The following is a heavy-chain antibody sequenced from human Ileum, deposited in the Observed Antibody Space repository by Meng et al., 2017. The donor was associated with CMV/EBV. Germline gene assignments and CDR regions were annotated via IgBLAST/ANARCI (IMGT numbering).Heavy chain of an antibody. D-gene: IGHD6-19*01. CDR3: ARVRGGWWFDF. J-gene: IGHJ4*02. Sequence: SCRTSGYPFATYAIHWVRQAPGQRLEWMAWINLGNDNIKYSQRFQGRVTITKDMSASTAYMELSSLTSEDTAVYYCARVRGGWWFDFWGQGTLVTVS. CDR1: GYPFATYA. V-gene: IGHV1-3*01. CDR2: INLGNDNI.